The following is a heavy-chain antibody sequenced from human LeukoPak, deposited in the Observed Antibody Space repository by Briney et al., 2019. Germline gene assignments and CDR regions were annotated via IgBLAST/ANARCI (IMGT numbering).Heavy chain of an antibody. Sequence: GGPLTLSCAASGFTFSNYWMLWVRQAPEKGLEWVANIKQDGSERYYVDSVKSRFTISRDNAKNSLSLQMNSLTAEDTAVYYCARGAPQRELLPTYWGQGTLVTVSS. D-gene: IGHD1-26*01. V-gene: IGHV3-7*01. CDR3: ARGAPQRELLPTY. CDR2: IKQDGSER. CDR1: GFTFSNYW. J-gene: IGHJ4*02.